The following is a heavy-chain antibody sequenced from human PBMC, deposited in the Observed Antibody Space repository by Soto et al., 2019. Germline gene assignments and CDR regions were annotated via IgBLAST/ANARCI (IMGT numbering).Heavy chain of an antibody. J-gene: IGHJ4*02. Sequence: VQLLESGGDLVQPGGSLRLSCAASGFTFSSYAMSWVRQAPGRGLEWVSTISGSGGSTYYADSVKGRFTISRDNSKNTLYLQMNSLRAEDTAVYYCAKDQAVANYYFDYWGQGTLVTVSS. CDR2: ISGSGGST. CDR1: GFTFSSYA. V-gene: IGHV3-23*01. D-gene: IGHD6-19*01. CDR3: AKDQAVANYYFDY.